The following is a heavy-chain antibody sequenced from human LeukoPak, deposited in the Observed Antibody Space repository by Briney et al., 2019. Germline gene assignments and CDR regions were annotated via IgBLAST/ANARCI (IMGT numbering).Heavy chain of an antibody. CDR3: ARDGSGSYDY. CDR2: ISGSGGST. D-gene: IGHD1-26*01. J-gene: IGHJ4*02. Sequence: PGGSLRLSCAASGFTFSSYAMSWVRQAPGKGLEWVSAISGSGGSTYYADSVKGRFAISRDNSKNSLYLQMNSLRAEDTAVYYCARDGSGSYDYWGQGTLVTVSS. V-gene: IGHV3-23*01. CDR1: GFTFSSYA.